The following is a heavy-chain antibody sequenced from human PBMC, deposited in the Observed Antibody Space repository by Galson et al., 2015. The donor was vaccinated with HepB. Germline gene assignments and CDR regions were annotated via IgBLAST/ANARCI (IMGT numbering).Heavy chain of an antibody. J-gene: IGHJ4*02. Sequence: LRLSCAASGFTFSSYAMHWVRQAPGKGLEWVAVISYDGSNKYYADSVKGRFTISRDNSKNTLYLQMNSPRAEDTAVYYCARDTNFYYYGSGSSNGYFDYWGQGTLVTVSS. CDR1: GFTFSSYA. D-gene: IGHD3-10*01. CDR2: ISYDGSNK. V-gene: IGHV3-30*04. CDR3: ARDTNFYYYGSGSSNGYFDY.